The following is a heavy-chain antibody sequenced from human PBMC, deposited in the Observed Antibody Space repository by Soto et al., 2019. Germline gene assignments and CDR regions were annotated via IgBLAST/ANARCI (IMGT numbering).Heavy chain of an antibody. CDR1: GFTFSSYG. CDR2: ISYDGSNK. V-gene: IGHV3-30*18. J-gene: IGHJ6*03. CDR3: AKDGQQLVQRFIHYYYYMDV. Sequence: PGGSLRLSCAASGFTFSSYGMHWVRQAPGKGLEWVAVISYDGSNKYYADSVKGRFTISRDNSKNTLYLQMNSLRAEDTAVYYCAKDGQQLVQRFIHYYYYMDVWGKGTTVTVSS. D-gene: IGHD6-13*01.